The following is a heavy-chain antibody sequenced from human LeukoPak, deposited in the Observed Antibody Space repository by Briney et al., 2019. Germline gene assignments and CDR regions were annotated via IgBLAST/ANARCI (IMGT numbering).Heavy chain of an antibody. J-gene: IGHJ4*02. D-gene: IGHD3-22*01. CDR1: GGSFSGYY. V-gene: IGHV4-34*01. CDR3: ARGRYYYDSSGYAYFDY. Sequence: SETLSLTCAVYGGSFSGYYWSWIRQPPGKGLEWIGKINHSGSTNYNPSLKSRVTISVDTSKNQFSLKLSSVTAADTAVYYCARGRYYYDSSGYAYFDYWGQGTLVTVSS. CDR2: INHSGST.